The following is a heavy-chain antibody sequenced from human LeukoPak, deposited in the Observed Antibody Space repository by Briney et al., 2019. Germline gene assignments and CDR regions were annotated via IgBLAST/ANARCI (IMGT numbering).Heavy chain of an antibody. Sequence: GASVKVSCKASGYTFTGYYMHWVRQAPGQGLEWTGWINPNSGGTNYAQKFQGRVTMTRDTSISTAYMELSRLRSDDTAVYYCARGPYVDTAMVNPLDYWGQGTLVTVSS. CDR3: ARGPYVDTAMVNPLDY. CDR1: GYTFTGYY. D-gene: IGHD5-18*01. V-gene: IGHV1-2*02. CDR2: INPNSGGT. J-gene: IGHJ4*02.